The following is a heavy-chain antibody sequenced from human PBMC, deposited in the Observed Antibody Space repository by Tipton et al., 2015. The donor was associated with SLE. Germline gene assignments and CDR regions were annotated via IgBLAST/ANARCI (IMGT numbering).Heavy chain of an antibody. CDR3: ARQGSSWYNWFDP. V-gene: IGHV4-4*09. CDR2: IYTSGST. D-gene: IGHD6-13*01. CDR1: GGSISSYY. J-gene: IGHJ5*02. Sequence: TLSLTCTVSGGSISSYYWSWIRQPPGKGLEWIGYIYTSGSTNYNPSLKSRVTISVDTSKNQFSLKLSSVTAADTAAYYCARQGSSWYNWFDPWGQGTLVTVSS.